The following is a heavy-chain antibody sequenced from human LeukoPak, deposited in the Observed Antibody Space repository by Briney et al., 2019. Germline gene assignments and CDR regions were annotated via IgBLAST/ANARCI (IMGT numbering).Heavy chain of an antibody. CDR3: ARDYYVHFDY. J-gene: IGHJ4*02. D-gene: IGHD3-10*02. Sequence: GGSLRLSCAVSGFTFSTYAMSWVRQAPGKGLEWVSAISGSGDNTYYVDSVKGRFTISRDNSKNTLYLQMNSLRAEDTAVYYCARDYYVHFDYWGQGTLVTVSS. V-gene: IGHV3-23*01. CDR1: GFTFSTYA. CDR2: ISGSGDNT.